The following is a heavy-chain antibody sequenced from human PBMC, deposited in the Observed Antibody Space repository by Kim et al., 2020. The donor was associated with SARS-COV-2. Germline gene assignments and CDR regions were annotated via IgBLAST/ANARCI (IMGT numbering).Heavy chain of an antibody. CDR2: IYSGGST. J-gene: IGHJ6*02. CDR1: GFTVSSNY. V-gene: IGHV3-66*01. CDR3: ARDLVPHYGSGSYYNNPWDYYYYGMDV. Sequence: GGSLRLSCAASGFTVSSNYMSWVRQAPGKGLEWVSVIYSGGSTYYADSVKGRFTISRDNSKNTLYLQMNSLRAEDTAVYYCARDLVPHYGSGSYYNNPWDYYYYGMDVWGQGTTVTVSS. D-gene: IGHD3-10*01.